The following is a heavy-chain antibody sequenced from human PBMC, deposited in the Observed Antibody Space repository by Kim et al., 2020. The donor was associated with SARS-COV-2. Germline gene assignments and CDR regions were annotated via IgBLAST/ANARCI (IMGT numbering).Heavy chain of an antibody. J-gene: IGHJ6*02. D-gene: IGHD3-10*01. V-gene: IGHV3-23*01. CDR3: AKDLWGKRITMVRGVMDGMDV. Sequence: FTISRDNSKNTLYLQMNSLRAEDTAVYYCAKDLWGKRITMVRGVMDGMDVWGQGTTVTVSS.